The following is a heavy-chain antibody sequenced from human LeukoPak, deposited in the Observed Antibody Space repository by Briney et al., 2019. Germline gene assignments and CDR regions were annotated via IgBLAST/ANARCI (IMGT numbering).Heavy chain of an antibody. CDR2: ISSSSSYI. CDR3: ARDYVYYDSSGYSINFDY. Sequence: GGSLRLSCAASGFTFSSYSMNWVRQAPGKGLEWVSSISSSSSYIYYADSVKGRFTISRDNAKNSLYLQMNSLRAEDTAVYYCARDYVYYDSSGYSINFDYWGQGTLV. J-gene: IGHJ4*02. D-gene: IGHD3-22*01. V-gene: IGHV3-21*01. CDR1: GFTFSSYS.